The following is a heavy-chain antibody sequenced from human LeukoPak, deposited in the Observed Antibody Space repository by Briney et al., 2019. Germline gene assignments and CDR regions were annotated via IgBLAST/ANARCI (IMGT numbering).Heavy chain of an antibody. Sequence: GGSLRLSCAASGFTFSSYAMSWVRQAPGKGLEGVSAISGSGDSTYYADSVKGRFTISRDNSKNTLYLQMHSLRAEDTAVYYCAGNSSGWGYFNYWGQGTLVTVSS. CDR2: ISGSGDST. V-gene: IGHV3-23*01. CDR3: AGNSSGWGYFNY. CDR1: GFTFSSYA. J-gene: IGHJ4*02. D-gene: IGHD6-19*01.